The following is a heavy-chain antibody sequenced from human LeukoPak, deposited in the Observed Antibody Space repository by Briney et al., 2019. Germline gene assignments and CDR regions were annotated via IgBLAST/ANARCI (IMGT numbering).Heavy chain of an antibody. Sequence: ASVKVSCKASGYTFTSYGISWVRQAPGQGLEWMGWISTYNGNTNYAQKLQGRVTMTTDTSTSTAYMELRSLRSDDTAVYYCARVEYYYDSSGYFLPDYWGQGTLVTVSS. D-gene: IGHD3-22*01. CDR2: ISTYNGNT. CDR1: GYTFTSYG. CDR3: ARVEYYYDSSGYFLPDY. J-gene: IGHJ4*02. V-gene: IGHV1-18*01.